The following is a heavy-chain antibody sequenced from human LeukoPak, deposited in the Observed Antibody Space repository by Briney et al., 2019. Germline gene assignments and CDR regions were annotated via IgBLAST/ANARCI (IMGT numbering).Heavy chain of an antibody. J-gene: IGHJ6*03. CDR1: GGSFSGYY. CDR3: ARHKRAQNYESRGSCTNGLCPLDYYYYYYYMDV. V-gene: IGHV4-34*01. Sequence: SETLSLTCAVYGGSFSGYYWSWIRQPPGTGLEWIGEINHSESTNYNPSLKSRVTISLDTSKNQFSLKLSSVTAADTAVYYCARHKRAQNYESRGSCTNGLCPLDYYYYYYYMDVWGKGTTVTVSS. CDR2: INHSEST. D-gene: IGHD2-8*01.